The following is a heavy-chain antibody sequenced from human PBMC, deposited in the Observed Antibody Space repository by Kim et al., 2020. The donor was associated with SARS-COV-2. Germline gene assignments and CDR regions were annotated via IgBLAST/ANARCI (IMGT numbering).Heavy chain of an antibody. CDR1: GGSISSGGYY. CDR2: IYYSGST. Sequence: SETLSLTCTVSGGSISSGGYYWSWIRQHPGKGLEWIGYIYYSGSTYYNPSLKSRVTISVDTSKNQFSLKLSSVTAADTAVYYCARDDLVLGYMDVWGKGTTVTVSS. V-gene: IGHV4-31*03. CDR3: ARDDLVLGYMDV. J-gene: IGHJ6*03. D-gene: IGHD6-13*01.